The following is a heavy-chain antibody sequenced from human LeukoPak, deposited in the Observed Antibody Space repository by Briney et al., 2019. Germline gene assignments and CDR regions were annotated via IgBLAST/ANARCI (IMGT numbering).Heavy chain of an antibody. D-gene: IGHD3-10*01. V-gene: IGHV4-61*02. Sequence: SETLSLTCTVSGGSISSGSYYWSWIRQPAGKGLEWIGRIYTSGSTNYNPSLKSRVTISLDTSKNQFSLKLSSVTAADTAVYYCTGNYYGSGSYADFDYWGQGTLVTVSS. CDR1: GGSISSGSYY. CDR2: IYTSGST. CDR3: TGNYYGSGSYADFDY. J-gene: IGHJ4*02.